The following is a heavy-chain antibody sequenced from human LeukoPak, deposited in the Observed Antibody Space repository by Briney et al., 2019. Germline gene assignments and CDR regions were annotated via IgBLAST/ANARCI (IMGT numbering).Heavy chain of an antibody. V-gene: IGHV1-18*04. D-gene: IGHD6-19*01. CDR2: ISAYNGNT. CDR3: ARAGSSGWYGGDVY. CDR1: GYTFTSYG. Sequence: GASVTVSCKSSGYTFTSYGISWVRQAPGQGREWVGWISAYNGNTNYAQKLRGRVTMTTDTSTSTAYMELRSLRSDDTAVYYCARAGSSGWYGGDVYWGQGTLVTVSS. J-gene: IGHJ4*02.